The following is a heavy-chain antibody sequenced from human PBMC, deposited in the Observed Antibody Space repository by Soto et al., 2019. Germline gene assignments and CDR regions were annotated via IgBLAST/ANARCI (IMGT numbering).Heavy chain of an antibody. V-gene: IGHV1-69*06. D-gene: IGHD3-22*01. CDR1: GGTFSSYA. Sequence: QVQLVQSGAEVKKPGSSVKVSCKASGGTFSSYAISWVRQAPGQGLEWMGGIIPIFGTANYAQKCQGRVTITADKSTSTAYMELSSLRSEDTAVYYCARDPSTSYYDRRGLGYWGQGTLVTVSS. CDR3: ARDPSTSYYDRRGLGY. CDR2: IIPIFGTA. J-gene: IGHJ4*02.